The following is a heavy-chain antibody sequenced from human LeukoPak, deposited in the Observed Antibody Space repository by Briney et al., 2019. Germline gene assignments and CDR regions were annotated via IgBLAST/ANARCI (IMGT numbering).Heavy chain of an antibody. CDR2: IYYSGST. CDR3: ARDGAYSSGWPVDRWDYYGMDV. D-gene: IGHD6-19*01. CDR1: GGSISSYY. V-gene: IGHV4-59*01. Sequence: KASETLSLTCTVSGGSISSYYWSWIRQPPGKGLEWIGYIYYSGSTNYNPSLKSRVTISVDTSKNQFSLKLSSVTAADTAVYYCARDGAYSSGWPVDRWDYYGMDVWGKGTTVTVSS. J-gene: IGHJ6*04.